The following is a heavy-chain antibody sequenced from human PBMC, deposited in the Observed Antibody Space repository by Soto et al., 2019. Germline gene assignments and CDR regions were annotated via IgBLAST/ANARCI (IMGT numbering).Heavy chain of an antibody. J-gene: IGHJ6*04. Sequence: SETLSLTCAVSGCSISSSNWWGGVREPPGKGLGGVGEIYHSGSTNYNPSVKSRVTISVDKSKNQFSLKLNSVTAADTAVYYCARRCGGSGYPRYSYYRRMAVWGKGTTVTAPS. D-gene: IGHD2-15*01. CDR3: ARRCGGSGYPRYSYYRRMAV. CDR1: GCSISSSNW. V-gene: IGHV4-4*02. CDR2: IYHSGST.